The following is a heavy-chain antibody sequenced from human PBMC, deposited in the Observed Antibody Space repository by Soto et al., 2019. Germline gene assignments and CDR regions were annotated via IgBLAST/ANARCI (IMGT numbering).Heavy chain of an antibody. CDR1: GGSISSSSYY. D-gene: IGHD3-16*02. J-gene: IGHJ4*02. V-gene: IGHV4-39*01. Sequence: PSETLSLTCTVSGGSISSSSYYWGWIRQPPGKGLEWIGSIYYSGSTYYNPSLKSRVTISVDTSKNQFSLKLSSVTAADTAVYYCARLNLHLGELSPYERETNHFDYWGQGNLVTVS. CDR2: IYYSGST. CDR3: ARLNLHLGELSPYERETNHFDY.